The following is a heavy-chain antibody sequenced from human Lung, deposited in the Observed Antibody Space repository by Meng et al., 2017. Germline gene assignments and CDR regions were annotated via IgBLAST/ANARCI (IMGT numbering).Heavy chain of an antibody. D-gene: IGHD2-21*01. V-gene: IGHV1-2*06. CDR3: AKALGWGSSPDY. J-gene: IGHJ4*02. CDR1: GYTFTAYY. CDR2: INPNSGGT. Sequence: QVQLVQSGADVKKPGGSVKVSCKASGYTFTAYYIHWVRQAPGQGLEWMGRINPNSGGTNFAHKFQGRVIMTRDTSISTAYMDLSSLGFDDTAVYYCAKALGWGSSPDYWGQGILVTVSS.